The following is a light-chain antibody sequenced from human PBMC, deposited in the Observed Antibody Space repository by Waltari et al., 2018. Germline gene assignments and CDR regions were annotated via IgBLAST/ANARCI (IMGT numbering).Light chain of an antibody. J-gene: IGKJ1*01. V-gene: IGKV3-15*01. CDR2: GAS. CDR3: QQYNDWPRT. CDR1: QSGSSN. Sequence: EIVMTQSPATLSVSPGERATLSCRASQSGSSNLAWYQQKPCQSPRLLIYGASTRATGIAARFSGSGSGTEFTLTISSLQSEDFALYYCQQYNDWPRTFGQGTKVEI.